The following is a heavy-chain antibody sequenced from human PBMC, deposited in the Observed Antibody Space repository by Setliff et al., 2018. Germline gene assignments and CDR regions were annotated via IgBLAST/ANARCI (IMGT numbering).Heavy chain of an antibody. CDR2: INPKSGGT. Sequence: ASVKVSCKASGYSFTDYYMHWVRQVPGRGLEWMGWINPKSGGTRYAQKFQGRVTMTRDTSTTTAYMDLNSLRSDDTATYFCARDRDVSTIFGVVIPAASGLGYWGQGTLVTVSS. CDR3: ARDRDVSTIFGVVIPAASGLGY. CDR1: GYSFTDYY. V-gene: IGHV1-2*02. J-gene: IGHJ4*02. D-gene: IGHD3-3*01.